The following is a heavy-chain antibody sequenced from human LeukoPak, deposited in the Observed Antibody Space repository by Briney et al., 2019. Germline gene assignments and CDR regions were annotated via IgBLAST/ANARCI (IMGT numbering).Heavy chain of an antibody. Sequence: GRSLRLSCAASGFTFTSYTMHWVRLAPGRGLEWVTAISYDANSKYYADSVKGRLTISRDNSKNTVHLQMNSLRAEDSAVYYCARESVVYYFDYWGQGTPVTVSS. J-gene: IGHJ4*02. V-gene: IGHV3-30-3*01. CDR3: ARESVVYYFDY. CDR1: GFTFTSYT. CDR2: ISYDANSK. D-gene: IGHD3-3*01.